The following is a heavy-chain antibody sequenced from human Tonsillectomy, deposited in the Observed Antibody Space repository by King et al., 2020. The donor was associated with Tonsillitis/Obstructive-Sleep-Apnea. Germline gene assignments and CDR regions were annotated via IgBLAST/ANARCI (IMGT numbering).Heavy chain of an antibody. CDR3: AREGYCSGGSCSTIFDY. CDR2: IKPSGGST. Sequence: VQLVQSGAEVKKPGASVKVSCTASGYTFTSYYMHWVRQAPGQGLEWMGIIKPSGGSTSYAQKFQGRVTMTRDTSTGTVYMELSSLRSEDTAVFYCAREGYCSGGSCSTIFDYWGQGTLVTVSS. V-gene: IGHV1-46*01. CDR1: GYTFTSYY. J-gene: IGHJ4*02. D-gene: IGHD2-15*01.